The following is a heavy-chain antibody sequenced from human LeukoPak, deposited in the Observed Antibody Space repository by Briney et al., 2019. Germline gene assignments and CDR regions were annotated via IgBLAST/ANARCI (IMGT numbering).Heavy chain of an antibody. D-gene: IGHD3-9*01. J-gene: IGHJ4*02. CDR3: ARDQLDLRYFDWLSSHCHFDY. Sequence: GGSLRLSCAASGFTFSSYAMHWVRQAPGKGLEWVAVISYDGSNKYYADSVKGRFTISRDNSKNSLYLQMNSLRDEDTAVYYCARDQLDLRYFDWLSSHCHFDYWGQGTLVTVSS. CDR2: ISYDGSNK. V-gene: IGHV3-30-3*01. CDR1: GFTFSSYA.